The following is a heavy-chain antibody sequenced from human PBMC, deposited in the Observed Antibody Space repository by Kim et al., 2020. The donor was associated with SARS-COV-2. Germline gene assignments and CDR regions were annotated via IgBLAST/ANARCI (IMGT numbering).Heavy chain of an antibody. D-gene: IGHD3-10*01. CDR2: TNYSGST. J-gene: IGHJ6*04. CDR3: ASIELDVSGSYYQDV. Sequence: SETLSLTCTVSGGSISSYYWSWFRQPPGKGLEWIGYTNYSGSTNYNPSFKSRVTISVDTSKNEFSLKLSSVPAADTAVYYCASIELDVSGSYYQDVWGNGASVTVSS. CDR1: GGSISSYY. V-gene: IGHV4-59*13.